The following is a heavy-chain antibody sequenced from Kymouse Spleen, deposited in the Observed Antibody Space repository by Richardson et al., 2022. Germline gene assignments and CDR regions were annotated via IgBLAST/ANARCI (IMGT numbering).Heavy chain of an antibody. CDR2: INHSGST. J-gene: IGHJ4*02. CDR1: GGSFSGYY. CDR3: ARVDGAYFDY. Sequence: QVQLQQWGAGLLKPSETLSLTCAVYGGSFSGYYWSWIRQPPGKGLEWIGEINHSGSTNYNPSLKSRVTISVDTSKNQFSLKLSSVTAADTAVYYCARVDGAYFDYWGQGTLVTVSS. D-gene: IGHD3-10*01,IGHD3-9*01. V-gene: IGHV4-34*01.